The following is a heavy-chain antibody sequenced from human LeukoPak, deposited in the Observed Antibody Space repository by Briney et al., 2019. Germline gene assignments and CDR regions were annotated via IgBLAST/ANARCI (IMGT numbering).Heavy chain of an antibody. V-gene: IGHV1-18*01. Sequence: GASVKVSCKASGDTFTSYGISGVRQAPGQWLEWMGWNSAYNGNTNYAQKLQGRVTMATDTSTSTAYMELRSLRSDDTAVYYCARVCSYYYYGMDVWGQGTTVTVSS. D-gene: IGHD2-15*01. J-gene: IGHJ6*02. CDR2: NSAYNGNT. CDR1: GDTFTSYG. CDR3: ARVCSYYYYGMDV.